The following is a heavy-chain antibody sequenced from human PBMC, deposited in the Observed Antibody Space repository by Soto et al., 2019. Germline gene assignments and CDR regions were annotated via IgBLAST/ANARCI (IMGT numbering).Heavy chain of an antibody. D-gene: IGHD1-26*01. Sequence: SLMLSCKSSGGTFSSYTISWVRHAPGQGLEWMGRIIAYNGIANYAQKFQGRVTITTDTSTSTGYMELRSLRSDDTAVYYCARDVGYYFDYWGQGTLVSVSS. J-gene: IGHJ4*02. CDR3: ARDVGYYFDY. CDR2: IIAYNGIA. CDR1: GGTFSSYT. V-gene: IGHV1-69*04.